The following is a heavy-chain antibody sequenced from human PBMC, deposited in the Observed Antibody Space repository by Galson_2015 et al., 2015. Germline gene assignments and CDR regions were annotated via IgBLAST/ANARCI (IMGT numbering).Heavy chain of an antibody. J-gene: IGHJ4*02. Sequence: SLRPSCAASEFTFSSYYMSWVRQAPGKGLEWVSSTSSTTTYIYYADSVKGRFTISRDNAKNSLYLQMNSLGAEDTAVYYCARQILDYDFWSGYYPTNFDYWGQGTLVTVSS. D-gene: IGHD3-3*01. CDR1: EFTFSSYY. CDR2: TSSTTTYI. CDR3: ARQILDYDFWSGYYPTNFDY. V-gene: IGHV3-21*01.